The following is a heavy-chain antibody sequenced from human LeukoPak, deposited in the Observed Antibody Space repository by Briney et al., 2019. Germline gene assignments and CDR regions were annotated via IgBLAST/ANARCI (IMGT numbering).Heavy chain of an antibody. V-gene: IGHV1-8*01. CDR2: MNPNSGNT. D-gene: IGHD3-3*01. Sequence: ASVKVSCKASGYTFTSYDINWVRQATGQGLEWMGWMNPNSGNTGYAQKFQGRVTMTRNTSISTAYMELSSLRSEDPAVYYWARGGRGGYDFWSGYWGYYYYGMDVWGQGTTVTVSS. J-gene: IGHJ6*02. CDR3: ARGGRGGYDFWSGYWGYYYYGMDV. CDR1: GYTFTSYD.